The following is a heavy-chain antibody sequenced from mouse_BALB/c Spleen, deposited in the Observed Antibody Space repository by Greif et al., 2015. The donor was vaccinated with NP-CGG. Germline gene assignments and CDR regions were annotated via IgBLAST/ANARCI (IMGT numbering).Heavy chain of an antibody. CDR1: GFNIKDTY. J-gene: IGHJ4*01. D-gene: IGHD2-4*01. V-gene: IGHV14-3*02. CDR3: ARSTYDYPYAMDY. CDR2: IDPANGNT. Sequence: VQLKESGAELVKPGASVKLSCTASGFNIKDTYMHWVKQRPEQGLEWIGRIDPANGNTKYDPKFQGKATITADTSSNTAYLQLSSLTSEDTAVYYCARSTYDYPYAMDYWGQGTSVTVSS.